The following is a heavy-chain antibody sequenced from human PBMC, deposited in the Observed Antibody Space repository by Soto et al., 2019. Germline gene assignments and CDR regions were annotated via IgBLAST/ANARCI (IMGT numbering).Heavy chain of an antibody. Sequence: ASVKVSCKASGYTFTSYAMHWVRQAPGQRLEWMGWINAGNGNTKYSQKFQGRVTITRDTSASTAYMELSSLRSEDTAVYYSARDPGFYYFDYWGQGTLVTVSS. CDR1: GYTFTSYA. V-gene: IGHV1-3*01. D-gene: IGHD3-10*01. CDR3: ARDPGFYYFDY. J-gene: IGHJ4*02. CDR2: INAGNGNT.